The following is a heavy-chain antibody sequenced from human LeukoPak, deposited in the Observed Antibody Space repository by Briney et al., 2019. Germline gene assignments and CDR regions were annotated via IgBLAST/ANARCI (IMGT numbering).Heavy chain of an antibody. CDR1: GFTFSSYG. Sequence: PGGSLRLSCAASGFTFSSYGMHWVRQAPGKGLEWEAVISYDGSNKYYADSVKGRFTISRDNSKNTLYLQMNSLRAEDTAVYYCANEGGLTGTTSLDYWGQGARVTVSS. J-gene: IGHJ4*02. CDR2: ISYDGSNK. V-gene: IGHV3-30*18. CDR3: ANEGGLTGTTSLDY. D-gene: IGHD1-20*01.